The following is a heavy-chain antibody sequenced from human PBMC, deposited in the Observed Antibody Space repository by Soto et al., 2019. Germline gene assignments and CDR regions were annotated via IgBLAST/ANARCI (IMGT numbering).Heavy chain of an antibody. J-gene: IGHJ4*02. D-gene: IGHD4-17*01. V-gene: IGHV3-21*01. CDR3: ARDLRGVTNC. Sequence: EVQLVESGGGLVKPGGSLRLSCAASGFTFSHYSMNWVRQAPGKGLEWVSSISSGSSSIAYADSVKGRFTISRDNTQNSLYLQMNSLRAEDTSVYYCARDLRGVTNCWGQGTLVTVSS. CDR2: ISSGSSSI. CDR1: GFTFSHYS.